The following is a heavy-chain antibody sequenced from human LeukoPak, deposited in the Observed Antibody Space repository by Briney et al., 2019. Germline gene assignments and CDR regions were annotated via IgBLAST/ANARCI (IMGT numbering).Heavy chain of an antibody. CDR3: ARRRGSSWYYLDY. J-gene: IGHJ4*02. D-gene: IGHD6-13*01. CDR2: IYTSGST. Sequence: SESLSLTCTVAGPFISIYYGGWVRQPAGKGLEWVGRIYTSGSTNYNPSLKGRVTMSVATSKNQFSLKLSSVTAADTVVYYCARRRGSSWYYLDYWGQGTLVTVSS. CDR1: GPFISIYY. V-gene: IGHV4-4*07.